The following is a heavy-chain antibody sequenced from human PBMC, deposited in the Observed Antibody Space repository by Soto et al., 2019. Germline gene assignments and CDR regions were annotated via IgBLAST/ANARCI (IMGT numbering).Heavy chain of an antibody. J-gene: IGHJ5*02. Sequence: SETLSLTCTVSGGAISSSYWSWFRQPPGKGLEWIGYIYYSGRTNYNPSLKSRVTISVDTSKNQFSLKLSSVTAADTAVYYCARGYCSSTICYIWDNWFDPWGQGTLVTVS. CDR1: GGAISSSY. V-gene: IGHV4-59*01. D-gene: IGHD2-2*02. CDR3: ARGYCSSTICYIWDNWFDP. CDR2: IYYSGRT.